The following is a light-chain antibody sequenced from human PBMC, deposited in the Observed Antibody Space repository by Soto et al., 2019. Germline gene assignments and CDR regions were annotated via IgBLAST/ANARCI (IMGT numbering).Light chain of an antibody. CDR3: LLVYSNDWV. Sequence: QTVVTQEPSLTVSPGGTVTLICGSSTGAVTSGHYPYWFQQKPGQAPRTLIYDTSNKHSWTPARFSGSLLGGKAALTLSGAQPEDEADYFCLLVYSNDWVIGGGTKVTVL. CDR1: TGAVTSGHY. J-gene: IGLJ3*02. CDR2: DTS. V-gene: IGLV7-46*01.